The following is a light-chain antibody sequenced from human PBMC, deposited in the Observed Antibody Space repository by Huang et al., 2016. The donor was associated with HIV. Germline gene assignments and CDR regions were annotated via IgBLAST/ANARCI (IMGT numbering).Light chain of an antibody. CDR1: QNITNKF. CDR3: QQYGSSRGT. J-gene: IGKJ1*01. CDR2: GAS. Sequence: EIVLTQSPGTVSVSPGERVTLSCRASQNITNKFLAWYQQEPGQAPRLLIYGASNRATDIPDRFSGRGSGTDFTLTISRLEAEDFAVYYCQQYGSSRGTFGQGTKVEIK. V-gene: IGKV3-20*01.